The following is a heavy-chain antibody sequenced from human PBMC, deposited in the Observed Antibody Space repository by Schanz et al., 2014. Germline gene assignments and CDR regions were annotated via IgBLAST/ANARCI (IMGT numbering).Heavy chain of an antibody. J-gene: IGHJ6*02. CDR3: ATIGVNDYWRFGLDL. CDR1: GGTFTSYA. CDR2: IIPIVDIT. Sequence: QVQLVQSGAEVRKPGSSVRVSCKASGGTFTSYAFSWVRQAPGQGLEWMGRIIPIVDITNYAQKFLGRVTIAADKSTSTAYMEMKRLRSADTAVYYCATIGVNDYWRFGLDLWGQGTTVTVSS. V-gene: IGHV1-69*04. D-gene: IGHD3-16*01.